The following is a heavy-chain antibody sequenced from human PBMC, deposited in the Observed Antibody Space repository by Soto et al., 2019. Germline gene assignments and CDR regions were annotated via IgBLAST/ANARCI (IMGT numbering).Heavy chain of an antibody. CDR1: GVSISDISYY. CDR2: IYFSGTT. V-gene: IGHV4-39*01. Sequence: QLQLQESGPGLVKPSETLSLTCNVSGVSISDISYYWGWIRQPPGKGLEWIGTIYFSGTTFYNPSLKSRLTISVDTSKNQFSLRLRSVTAADTAVYYCARHGSYWGQGTLVAVSS. J-gene: IGHJ4*02. CDR3: ARHGSY.